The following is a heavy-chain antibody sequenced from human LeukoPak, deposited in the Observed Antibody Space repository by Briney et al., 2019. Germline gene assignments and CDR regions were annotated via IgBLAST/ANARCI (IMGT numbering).Heavy chain of an antibody. CDR2: IYYSGST. Sequence: PSETLSLTCTVSGGSISSYYWSWIRQPPGKGLEWIGYIYYSGSTNYNPSLKSRVTISVDTSKNQFSLKLSSVTAADTAVYYCARERLGSLRAYNWFDPWGQGTLVTVSS. CDR1: GGSISSYY. V-gene: IGHV4-59*01. D-gene: IGHD3-10*01. J-gene: IGHJ5*02. CDR3: ARERLGSLRAYNWFDP.